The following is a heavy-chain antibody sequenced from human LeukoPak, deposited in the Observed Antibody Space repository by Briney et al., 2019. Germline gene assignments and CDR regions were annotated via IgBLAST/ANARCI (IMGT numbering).Heavy chain of an antibody. CDR3: ATGETYYRAT. CDR1: GYTLTELS. D-gene: IGHD1-14*01. J-gene: IGHJ5*02. CDR2: FYPEDGET. V-gene: IGHV1-24*01. Sequence: ASVKVSCKVSGYTLTELSMHWVRQAPGKGLEWMGGFYPEDGETIYAQKLQGRVTMTEATSTDTAYMELSSLRSEDTAVYYCATGETYYRATWGQGTLVTVSS.